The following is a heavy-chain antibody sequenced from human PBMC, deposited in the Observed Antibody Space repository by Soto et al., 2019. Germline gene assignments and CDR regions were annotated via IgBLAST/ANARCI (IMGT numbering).Heavy chain of an antibody. Sequence: QLLLQESGPGLVKPSETLSLTCSVSGGSIRDYFWTWVRQPPGKGLEWIGYISSSGTINYNSSLQDRVTNSLDTSRNHFFLKLSSVTTADTAVYFCARDRKLVIPGNYYYYGMDVWGQGTTVTVSS. D-gene: IGHD3-9*01. CDR1: GGSIRDYF. CDR2: ISSSGTI. V-gene: IGHV4-59*01. CDR3: ARDRKLVIPGNYYYYGMDV. J-gene: IGHJ6*02.